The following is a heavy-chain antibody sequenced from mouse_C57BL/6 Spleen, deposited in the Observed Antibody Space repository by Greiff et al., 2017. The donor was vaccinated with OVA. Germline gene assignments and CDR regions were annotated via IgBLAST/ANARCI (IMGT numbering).Heavy chain of an antibody. CDR2: ILPGSGST. V-gene: IGHV1-9*01. D-gene: IGHD2-3*01. Sequence: QVQLQQSGAELMKPGASVKLSCKATGYTFTGYWIEWVKQRPGHGLEWIGEILPGSGSTNYNEKFKGKATFTADKSSNTAYMQLSSLTTEDSAIYYCASSPYDPAWFAYWGQGTLVTVSA. J-gene: IGHJ3*01. CDR3: ASSPYDPAWFAY. CDR1: GYTFTGYW.